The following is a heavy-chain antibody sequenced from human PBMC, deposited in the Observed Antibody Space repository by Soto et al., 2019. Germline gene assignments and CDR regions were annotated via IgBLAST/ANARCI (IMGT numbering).Heavy chain of an antibody. D-gene: IGHD3-16*01. Sequence: SVKVSCKASGGTFSSYAISWVRQAPGQGLEWMGGISPIFGTANYAQKFQGRVTITADKSTSTAYMELSSLRSEDKAVYYCASSSAEGAAPPNWFDPWGQGTLVTV. CDR1: GGTFSSYA. CDR2: ISPIFGTA. J-gene: IGHJ5*02. V-gene: IGHV1-69*06. CDR3: ASSSAEGAAPPNWFDP.